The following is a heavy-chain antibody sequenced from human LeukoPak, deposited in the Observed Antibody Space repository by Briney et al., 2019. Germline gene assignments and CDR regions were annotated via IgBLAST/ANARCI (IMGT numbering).Heavy chain of an antibody. D-gene: IGHD4-23*01. CDR2: ISYGGSNK. CDR1: GFTFSSYG. Sequence: GGSPRLSCAASGFTFSSYGMHWVRQAPGKGLEWVAVISYGGSNKYYADSVKGRFTISRDNSKNTLYLQMNSLRAEDTAVYYCANLLRWEPYWGQGTLVTVSS. V-gene: IGHV3-30*18. J-gene: IGHJ4*02. CDR3: ANLLRWEPY.